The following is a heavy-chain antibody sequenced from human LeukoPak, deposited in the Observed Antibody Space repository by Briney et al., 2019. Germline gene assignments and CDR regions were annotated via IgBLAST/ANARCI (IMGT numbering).Heavy chain of an antibody. D-gene: IGHD6-13*01. Sequence: SVKVSCKASGGTFSSYAISWVRQAPGQGLEWMGGIIPIFGTANYAQKFQGRVTITADESTSTAYMELSSLRSEDTAVYYCAREANRRIAAAGINYGMDVWGQGTTVTVSS. CDR2: IIPIFGTA. CDR1: GGTFSSYA. V-gene: IGHV1-69*13. CDR3: AREANRRIAAAGINYGMDV. J-gene: IGHJ6*02.